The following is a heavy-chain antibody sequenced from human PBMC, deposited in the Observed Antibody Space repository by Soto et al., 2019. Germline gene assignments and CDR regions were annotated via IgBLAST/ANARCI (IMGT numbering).Heavy chain of an antibody. J-gene: IGHJ4*02. CDR2: IYYSGTT. CDR3: ARRKSSPYCGY. Sequence: QVQLQESGPALVKPSQTLSLTCTVSGGSISSGGYYWGWIRPPPGKGLEWIEYIYYSGTTYYNPSLKSRVTIAVHTSKNQSSLKLSSVTAADTAVYYCARRKSSPYCGYWGEGTLVTVAS. CDR1: GGSISSGGYY. D-gene: IGHD2-21*01. V-gene: IGHV4-30-4*01.